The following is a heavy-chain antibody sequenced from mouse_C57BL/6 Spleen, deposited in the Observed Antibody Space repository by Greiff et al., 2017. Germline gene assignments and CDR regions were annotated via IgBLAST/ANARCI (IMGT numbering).Heavy chain of an antibody. CDR3: ARLYYGSSYWYFDV. CDR1: GYTFTSYW. CDR2: IDPSDSET. V-gene: IGHV1-52*01. Sequence: VQLQQPGAELVRPGSSVKLSCKASGYTFTSYWMHWVKQRPIQGLEWIGNIDPSDSETHYNQKFKDKATLTVDKSSSTAYMQLSSLTSEDSAVYYCARLYYGSSYWYFDVWGTGTTVTVSS. D-gene: IGHD1-1*01. J-gene: IGHJ1*03.